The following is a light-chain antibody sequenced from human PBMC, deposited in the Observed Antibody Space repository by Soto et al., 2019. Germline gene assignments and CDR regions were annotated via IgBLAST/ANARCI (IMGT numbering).Light chain of an antibody. CDR1: SSDVGGYKH. J-gene: IGLJ1*01. CDR2: DVT. Sequence: QSALTQPHSVSGSPGQSVTISCTGTSSDVGGYKHVSWYQHHPGKAPKLIIYDVTERPSGVPDRFSGSRSGNTASLTISGLQAEDEADYYCCSYTGSSSYVFVIGTKVTVL. V-gene: IGLV2-11*01. CDR3: CSYTGSSSYV.